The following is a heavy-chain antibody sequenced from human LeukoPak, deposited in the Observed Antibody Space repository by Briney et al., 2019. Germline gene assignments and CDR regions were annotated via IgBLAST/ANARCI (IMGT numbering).Heavy chain of an antibody. J-gene: IGHJ4*02. Sequence: SETLSLTCTVSGGSISSSSYYWGWIRQPPGKGLEWIGSIFYSGSTYYNPSLKSRVTVSLDTSKNQFSLKLSSVTAADTAVYYCARVKVDYDFWSGYDYWGLGTLVTVSS. V-gene: IGHV4-39*07. CDR1: GGSISSSSYY. CDR2: IFYSGST. CDR3: ARVKVDYDFWSGYDY. D-gene: IGHD3-3*01.